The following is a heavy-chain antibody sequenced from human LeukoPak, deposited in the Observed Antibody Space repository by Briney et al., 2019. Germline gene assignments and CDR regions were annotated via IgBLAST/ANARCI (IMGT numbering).Heavy chain of an antibody. D-gene: IGHD6-6*01. CDR2: IYTSGST. CDR3: ARYVGSSSQFDYYYYMDV. V-gene: IGHV4-61*02. CDR1: GGSISSGSYY. J-gene: IGHJ6*03. Sequence: SETLSLTCTVSGGSISSGSYYWSWIRQPAGKGLEWIGRIYTSGSTNYNPSLKSRVTMSIDTSKNQFSLKLSSVTAADTAVYYCARYVGSSSQFDYYYYMDVWGKGTTVTVSS.